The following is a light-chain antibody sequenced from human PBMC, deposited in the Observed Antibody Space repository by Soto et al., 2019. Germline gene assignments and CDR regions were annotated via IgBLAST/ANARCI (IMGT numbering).Light chain of an antibody. CDR1: QSVSSN. J-gene: IGKJ1*01. CDR3: QQYNNWPQT. V-gene: IGKV3-15*01. Sequence: EIVMTQSPATLSVSPGERATLSCRASQSVSSNLAWYQQKPGQAPRPLIYGASTRATGISARFSGSGSGTEFTLTISSRESEDFAVYYCQQYNNWPQTFGQGTKVEIK. CDR2: GAS.